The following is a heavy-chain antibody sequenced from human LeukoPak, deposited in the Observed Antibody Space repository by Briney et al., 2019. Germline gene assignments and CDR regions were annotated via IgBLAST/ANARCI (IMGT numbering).Heavy chain of an antibody. J-gene: IGHJ4*02. Sequence: SAKVSCKASGGTFSNYAISWVRQAPGQGLEWMGRIIPIFGTANYAQKFQGRVTITTDESTSTAYMDLSSLRSEDTAVYYCARAFLGAGDPYYFDYWGQGTLVTVSS. CDR1: GGTFSNYA. V-gene: IGHV1-69*05. CDR2: IIPIFGTA. CDR3: ARAFLGAGDPYYFDY. D-gene: IGHD1-26*01.